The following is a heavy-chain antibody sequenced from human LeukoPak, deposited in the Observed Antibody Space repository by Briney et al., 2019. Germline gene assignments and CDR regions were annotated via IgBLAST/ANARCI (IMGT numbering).Heavy chain of an antibody. CDR1: DGSTTGYY. CDR2: VYYTGRT. Sequence: SETLSLTCSVSDGSTTGYYWSWIRQPPGKGLEWIAYVYYTGRTLYNPSLESRVTISVDTSKTQFSLTVTSVTAADTAVYYCDAFDLWGRGTTVTVSS. V-gene: IGHV4-59*08. J-gene: IGHJ3*01. CDR3: DAFDL.